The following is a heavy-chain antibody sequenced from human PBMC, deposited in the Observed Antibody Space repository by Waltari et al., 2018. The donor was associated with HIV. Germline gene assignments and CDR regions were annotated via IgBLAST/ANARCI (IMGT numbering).Heavy chain of an antibody. CDR1: GLTVSSTY. CDR3: ARLAHGEARWAFDI. V-gene: IGHV3-53*01. J-gene: IGHJ3*02. CDR2: IYSGGST. Sequence: VQLVESGGGLIQPGGSLRLSCAASGLTVSSTYMRWVRQAPGKGLEWVSVIYSGGSTYYADSVKGRFTISRDNSKNTLYLQMNSLRAEDTAVYYCARLAHGEARWAFDIWGQGTMVTVSS. D-gene: IGHD2-15*01.